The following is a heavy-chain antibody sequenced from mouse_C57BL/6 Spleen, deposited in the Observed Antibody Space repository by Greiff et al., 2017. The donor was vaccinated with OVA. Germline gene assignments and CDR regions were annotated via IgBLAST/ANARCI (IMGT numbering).Heavy chain of an antibody. CDR1: GYTFTSYW. Sequence: VQLQQPGAELVKPGASVKLSCKASGYTFTSYWMQWVKQRPGQGLEWIGEIDPSDSYTNYNQKFKGKATLTVDTSSSTAYMQLSSLTSEDSAVYYCEREEQGGFADWGQGTLVTVSA. CDR2: IDPSDSYT. J-gene: IGHJ3*01. CDR3: EREEQGGFAD. V-gene: IGHV1-50*01.